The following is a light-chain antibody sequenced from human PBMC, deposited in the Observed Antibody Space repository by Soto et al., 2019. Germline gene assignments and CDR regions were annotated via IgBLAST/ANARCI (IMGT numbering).Light chain of an antibody. J-gene: IGKJ1*01. CDR3: QQYNNWPET. V-gene: IGKV3-15*01. CDR1: QSVSSS. CDR2: GAS. Sequence: EIVMTQSPATLSVSPGERATLSCRASQSVSSSLAWYQQKPGQAPSLLIFGASTRATGIPPMFSGSGSGTDFNLTISSLQSEDFAVYYCQQYNNWPETFGQGTKVEIK.